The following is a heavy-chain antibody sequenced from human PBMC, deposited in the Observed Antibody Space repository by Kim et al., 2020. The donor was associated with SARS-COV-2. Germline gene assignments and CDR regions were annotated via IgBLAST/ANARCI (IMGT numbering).Heavy chain of an antibody. Sequence: IYYADTVKARFTISRDNAKNTLYLQMNSLRAEDTALYYCARGMGLWLNSWGQGTLVTVSS. J-gene: IGHJ5*01. V-gene: IGHV3-21*01. CDR3: ARGMGLWLNS. CDR2: I. D-gene: IGHD2-8*01.